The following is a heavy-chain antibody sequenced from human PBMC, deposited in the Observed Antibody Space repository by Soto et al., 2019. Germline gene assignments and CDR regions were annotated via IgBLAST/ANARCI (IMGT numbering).Heavy chain of an antibody. Sequence: QVQLVESGGGVVQPGRSLRLSCAASGFTFSSYGMHWVRQAPGKGLEWVAVIWYDGSNKYYADSVKGRFTISRDNSKNTLYLQMNSLRAEDTAVYYCARESSASDYYGMDVWGQGTTVTVSS. D-gene: IGHD3-22*01. J-gene: IGHJ6*02. CDR2: IWYDGSNK. CDR3: ARESSASDYYGMDV. CDR1: GFTFSSYG. V-gene: IGHV3-33*01.